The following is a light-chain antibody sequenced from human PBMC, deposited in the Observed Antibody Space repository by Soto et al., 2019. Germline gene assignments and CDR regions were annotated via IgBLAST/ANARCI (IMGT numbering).Light chain of an antibody. CDR3: QQYNNWPRP. J-gene: IGKJ1*01. CDR2: GAS. CDR1: QSVSSSY. Sequence: EVVMTQSPATLSVSPGERVTLSCTTSQSVSSSYLAWYQQKPGQAPTLLIYGASTRATGIPARFSGSGSGTEFTLTICSLKSEDFAVYYCQQYNNWPRPFGQGSKV. V-gene: IGKV3-15*01.